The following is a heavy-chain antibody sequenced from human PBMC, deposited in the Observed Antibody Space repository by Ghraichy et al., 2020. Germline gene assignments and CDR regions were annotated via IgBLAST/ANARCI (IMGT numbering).Heavy chain of an antibody. CDR2: IYHSGRT. Sequence: SETLSLTCTVAGGTISSYFWTWIRQPPGKGLQFIGYIYHSGRTDYNPSLKSRVTISIDTSKNQFSLRLGSVTAADTAVYYCARGYYYDSNGKADDALDLWGHGTMVSVPS. J-gene: IGHJ3*01. CDR3: ARGYYYDSNGKADDALDL. CDR1: GGTISSYF. V-gene: IGHV4-59*01. D-gene: IGHD3-22*01.